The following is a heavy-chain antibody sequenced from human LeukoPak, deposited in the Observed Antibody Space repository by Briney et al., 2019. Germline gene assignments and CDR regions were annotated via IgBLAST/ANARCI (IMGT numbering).Heavy chain of an antibody. CDR2: VYYNGNT. CDR1: GEPISSYY. D-gene: IGHD6-13*01. V-gene: IGHV4-59*01. Sequence: PSETLSLTCLVSGEPISSYYWSWIRQAPGRGPEYIGNVYYNGNTNYNPSLKSRVAISVDASKNQFSLKVDSVTTADTAVYYCARAYRSSWYDYWGQGTLVTVSS. CDR3: ARAYRSSWYDY. J-gene: IGHJ4*02.